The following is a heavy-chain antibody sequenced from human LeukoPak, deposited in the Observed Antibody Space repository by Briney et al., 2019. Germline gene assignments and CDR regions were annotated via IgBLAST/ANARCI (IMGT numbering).Heavy chain of an antibody. Sequence: PSETLSLTCAVYGGSFSGYYWSWIRQPPGKGLEGIGEIHHSGRINYNPSLKSRVTISVDKSKNQFSLKLSSVTAADTAVYYCARDLGSHPGDWGQGTLVIVSS. V-gene: IGHV4-34*01. D-gene: IGHD6-13*01. CDR3: ARDLGSHPGD. J-gene: IGHJ4*02. CDR1: GGSFSGYY. CDR2: IHHSGRI.